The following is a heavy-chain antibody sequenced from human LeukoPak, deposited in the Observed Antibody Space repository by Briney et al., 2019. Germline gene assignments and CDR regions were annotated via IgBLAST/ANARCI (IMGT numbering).Heavy chain of an antibody. Sequence: GGSLRLSCAASGFTFSSFGMSWVRQAPGKGLEWVSHISSTMYYADPVKGRFTISRDNAKNSLYLQMNSLRDEDTAVYYCARDLHSGAYTFDYWGQGTLVTVSS. D-gene: IGHD1-26*01. V-gene: IGHV3-48*02. CDR2: ISSTM. CDR3: ARDLHSGAYTFDY. CDR1: GFTFSSFG. J-gene: IGHJ4*02.